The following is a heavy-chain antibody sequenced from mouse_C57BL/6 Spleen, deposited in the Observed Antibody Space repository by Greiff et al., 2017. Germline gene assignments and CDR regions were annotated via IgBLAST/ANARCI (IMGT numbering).Heavy chain of an antibody. V-gene: IGHV1-52*01. Sequence: QVQLQQPGAELVRPGSSVKLSCKASGYTFTSYWMHWVKQRPIPGLEWIGNIDPSDSDTHYNQKFKDKATLTVDKSSSTAYMQLSSLTSGDSADYYDSKKAYCGNYVFDYWGQGTTLTVSS. CDR1: GYTFTSYW. CDR2: IDPSDSDT. J-gene: IGHJ2*01. CDR3: SKKAYCGNYVFDY. D-gene: IGHD2-10*01.